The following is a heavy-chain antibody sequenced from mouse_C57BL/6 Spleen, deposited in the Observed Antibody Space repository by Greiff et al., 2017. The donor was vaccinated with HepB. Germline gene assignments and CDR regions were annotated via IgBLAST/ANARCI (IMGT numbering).Heavy chain of an antibody. D-gene: IGHD1-1*01. Sequence: VKLKESGPGLVQPSQSLSITCTVSGFSLTSYGVHWVRQSPGKGLEWLGVIWSGGSTDYNAAFISRLSISKDNSKSQVFFKMNSLQADDTAIYYCARNQYDYYGSSYGAMDYWGQGTSVTVSS. J-gene: IGHJ4*01. CDR3: ARNQYDYYGSSYGAMDY. V-gene: IGHV2-2*01. CDR2: IWSGGST. CDR1: GFSLTSYG.